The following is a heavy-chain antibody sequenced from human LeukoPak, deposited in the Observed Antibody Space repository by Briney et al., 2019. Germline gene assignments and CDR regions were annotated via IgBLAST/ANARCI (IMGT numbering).Heavy chain of an antibody. CDR2: IYYSGNT. V-gene: IGHV4-39*01. CDR1: GYPISSSSDY. J-gene: IGHJ4*02. Sequence: PSETLSLTCTVSGYPISSSSDYWGWIRQPPGKGLEWIGSIYYSGNTYYNPSLKSRVTISLDTSKNQFSLRLTSVTAADTAVYFCGRQGSSPYFDYWGQGTLVTVSS. D-gene: IGHD6-6*01. CDR3: GRQGSSPYFDY.